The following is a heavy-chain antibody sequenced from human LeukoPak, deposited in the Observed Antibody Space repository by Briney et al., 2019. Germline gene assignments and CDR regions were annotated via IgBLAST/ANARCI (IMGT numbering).Heavy chain of an antibody. CDR2: ISAYNGNT. CDR3: ARAAYGDYAFDY. Sequence: AASVKVSCKAFGYTFTSYGISWVRQAPGQGLEWMGWISAYNGNTNYAQKLQGRVTMTADTSTSTAYMELRSLGSDDTAVYYCARAAYGDYAFDYWGQGTLVTVSS. J-gene: IGHJ4*02. D-gene: IGHD4-17*01. V-gene: IGHV1-18*01. CDR1: GYTFTSYG.